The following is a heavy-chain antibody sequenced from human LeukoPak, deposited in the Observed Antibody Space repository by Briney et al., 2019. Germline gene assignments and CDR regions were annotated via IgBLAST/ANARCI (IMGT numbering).Heavy chain of an antibody. Sequence: GGSLRLSCAASGFTFSSYAMHWVRQAPGKGLEWVAVTSYDGSNKYYADSVKGRFTISRDNSKNTLYLQMNSLRAEDTAVYYCARDLFLSNWFDPWDQGTLVTVSS. CDR2: TSYDGSNK. V-gene: IGHV3-30*04. J-gene: IGHJ5*02. D-gene: IGHD3-3*01. CDR3: ARDLFLSNWFDP. CDR1: GFTFSSYA.